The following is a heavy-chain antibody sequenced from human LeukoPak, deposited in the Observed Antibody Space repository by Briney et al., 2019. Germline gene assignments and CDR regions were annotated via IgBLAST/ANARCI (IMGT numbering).Heavy chain of an antibody. CDR2: ISYDGSNK. J-gene: IGHJ3*02. CDR3: ARELEAFDI. CDR1: GFTFSSYA. D-gene: IGHD5-24*01. Sequence: GSLRLSCAASGFTFSSYAMHWGRQAPGKGLEWLAVISYDGSNKYYADSVKGRFTISRDNSKNTVHLQMNRLRVEDTAVYYCARELEAFDIWGQGTMVTVSS. V-gene: IGHV3-30-3*01.